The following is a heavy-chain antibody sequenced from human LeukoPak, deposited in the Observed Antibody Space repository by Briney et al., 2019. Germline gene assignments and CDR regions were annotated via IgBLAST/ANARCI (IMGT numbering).Heavy chain of an antibody. D-gene: IGHD1-14*01. V-gene: IGHV3-21*01. CDR1: GFTFSSYS. Sequence: PGGSLRLSCAASGFTFSSYSMNWVRQAPGKGLEWVSSISSSSSYIYYADSVKGRFTISRDNAKNSLYLQMNSLRAEDTAVYYCARDSGRREPFDYWGQGTLVTVSS. CDR3: ARDSGRREPFDY. CDR2: ISSSSSYI. J-gene: IGHJ4*02.